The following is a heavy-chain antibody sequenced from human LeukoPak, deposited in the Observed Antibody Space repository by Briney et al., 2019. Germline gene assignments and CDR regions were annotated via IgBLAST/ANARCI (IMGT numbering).Heavy chain of an antibody. V-gene: IGHV4-34*01. Sequence: SETLSLTCAVYGGSFSGYYWSWIRQPPGKGLEWIGVINHSGSTNYNPSLKSRVTISVDTSKNQFSLKLSSVTAADTAVYYCARDPIWSGSYQDAFDIWGQGAMVTVSS. CDR2: INHSGST. D-gene: IGHD1-26*01. CDR1: GGSFSGYY. CDR3: ARDPIWSGSYQDAFDI. J-gene: IGHJ3*02.